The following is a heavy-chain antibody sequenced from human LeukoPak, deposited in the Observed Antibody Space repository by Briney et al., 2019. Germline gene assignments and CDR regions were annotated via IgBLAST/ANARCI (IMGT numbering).Heavy chain of an antibody. CDR2: IKDDGSDK. D-gene: IGHD1-20*01. J-gene: IGHJ4*02. Sequence: GGSLRLSCAASGFTFSNYWMNWVRQAPGKGLGWVANIKDDGSDKYYVDSVKGRFSISKDNAKNSLYLQMNSLRVEDTAVYYCVPLNWNPPGDFDRWGQGTLVTVSS. CDR3: VPLNWNPPGDFDR. CDR1: GFTFSNYW. V-gene: IGHV3-7*01.